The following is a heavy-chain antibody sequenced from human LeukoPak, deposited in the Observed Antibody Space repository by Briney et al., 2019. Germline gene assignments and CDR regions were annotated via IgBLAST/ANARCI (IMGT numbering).Heavy chain of an antibody. D-gene: IGHD4-11*01. Sequence: PSETLSLTCIVSGGSISGSTYYWGWIRQPPGKGLEWIATIYYSGTTYCNPSLKSRVTISVDTSKNQFSLKLSSVTAADTAVYYCARQKTTVDYWGQGTLVTVSS. CDR2: IYYSGTT. V-gene: IGHV4-39*01. CDR1: GGSISGSTYY. CDR3: ARQKTTVDY. J-gene: IGHJ4*02.